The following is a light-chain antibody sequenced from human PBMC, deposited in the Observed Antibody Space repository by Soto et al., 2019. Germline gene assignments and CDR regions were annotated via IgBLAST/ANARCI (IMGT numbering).Light chain of an antibody. Sequence: DIQMTQSPSTLSASVGDRVTITCRASRSISSWLAWYQQKPGKAPNLLIYDASSLESGVPSRFSGSESGTEFTLTISSLQPDDFATYYCQQYNSYPNTFGQGTNLEIK. CDR3: QQYNSYPNT. J-gene: IGKJ2*01. V-gene: IGKV1-5*01. CDR1: RSISSW. CDR2: DAS.